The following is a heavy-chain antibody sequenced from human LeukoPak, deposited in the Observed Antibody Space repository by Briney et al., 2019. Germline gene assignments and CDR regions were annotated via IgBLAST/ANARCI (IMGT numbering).Heavy chain of an antibody. CDR2: ISSSSSYI. CDR3: ARFLGSGYYYYYYMDV. Sequence: GGSLRLSCAASGFTFSSYSMNWVRQAPGKGLEWVSSISSSSSYIYYADSVKGRFTISRDNAKNSLYLQMNSLRAEDTAVYYCARFLGSGYYYYYYMDVWGKGTTVTVSS. D-gene: IGHD2-15*01. V-gene: IGHV3-21*01. CDR1: GFTFSSYS. J-gene: IGHJ6*03.